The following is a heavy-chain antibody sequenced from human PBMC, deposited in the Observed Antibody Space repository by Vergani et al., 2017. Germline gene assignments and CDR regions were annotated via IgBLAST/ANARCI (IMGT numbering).Heavy chain of an antibody. CDR1: GGSFFNSRYY. CDR2: MDYNGRA. CDR3: ARHVTQDYYNDSDYFDY. V-gene: IGHV4-39*01. Sequence: QLQLQESGPGLVKPSGTLFLTCSVTGGSFFNSRYYWGWIRQPPGKGLEWIGSMDYNGRAYYNPSLRRRVAISIDTSKMQFSLKLYSLTAADTAIYYCARHVTQDYYNDSDYFDYWGLGTLVTVSS. D-gene: IGHD3-22*01. J-gene: IGHJ4*02.